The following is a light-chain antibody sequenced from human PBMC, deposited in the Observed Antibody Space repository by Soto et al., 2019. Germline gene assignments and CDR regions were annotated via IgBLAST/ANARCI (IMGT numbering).Light chain of an antibody. CDR2: KAS. Sequence: DIQMTQSPSTLSASVGDRVTITCRASQSISSWLDWYQQKPGKAPKLLIYKASSLESGVPSRFSGSGSGTEFTLTISSLQPDDFATYYCQQYYSYPRTFGQGTKVEIK. CDR3: QQYYSYPRT. CDR1: QSISSW. J-gene: IGKJ1*01. V-gene: IGKV1-5*03.